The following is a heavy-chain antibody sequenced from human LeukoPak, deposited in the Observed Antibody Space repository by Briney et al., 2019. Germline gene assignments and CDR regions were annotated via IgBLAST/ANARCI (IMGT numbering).Heavy chain of an antibody. J-gene: IGHJ5*02. V-gene: IGHV1-69*13. D-gene: IGHD2-2*01. CDR2: IIPIFGTA. CDR1: GGTFSSYA. CDR3: AREGCSSTSCYGGWFDP. Sequence: ASVKVSCKAPGGTFSSYAISWVRQAPGQGLEWMGGIIPIFGTANYAQKFQGRVTITADESTSTAYMELSSLRSEDTAVYYCAREGCSSTSCYGGWFDPWGQGTLVTVSS.